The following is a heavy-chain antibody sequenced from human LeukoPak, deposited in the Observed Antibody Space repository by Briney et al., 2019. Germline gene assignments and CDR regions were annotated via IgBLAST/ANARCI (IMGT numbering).Heavy chain of an antibody. J-gene: IGHJ4*02. CDR3: AGAEGVHPYYFDY. D-gene: IGHD1-1*01. Sequence: SETLSLTCTVSGVSISSYYWSWIRQPPGKGLEWIGYIYYSGSTNYNPSLKSRVTISVDTSKNQFSLKLSSVTAADTAVYYCAGAEGVHPYYFDYWGQGTLVTVSS. CDR1: GVSISSYY. V-gene: IGHV4-59*01. CDR2: IYYSGST.